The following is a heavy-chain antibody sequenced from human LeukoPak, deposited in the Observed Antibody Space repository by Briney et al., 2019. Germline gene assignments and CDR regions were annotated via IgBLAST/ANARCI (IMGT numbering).Heavy chain of an antibody. Sequence: SVKVSCKASGGTFSSYAISWVRQAPGQGLEWMGGIIPIFGTANYAQKFQGRVTITADESTSTAYMELSSLRSEDTAVYYCARDLELQYNWFDPWGQGTLVTVSS. CDR3: ARDLELQYNWFDP. D-gene: IGHD1-7*01. CDR1: GGTFSSYA. J-gene: IGHJ5*02. V-gene: IGHV1-69*13. CDR2: IIPIFGTA.